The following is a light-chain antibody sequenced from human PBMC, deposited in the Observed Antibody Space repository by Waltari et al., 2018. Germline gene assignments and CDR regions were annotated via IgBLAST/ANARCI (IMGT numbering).Light chain of an antibody. Sequence: SYDLTQPPSVSVSPGQTASITCSGDKLGQKYVFWYRQKTGQSPVLVMYEDNRRPSGIPGRVSGANSVNTATLTISETQGMDDAYYYCQVWDSSTDVVFGGGTKLTVL. V-gene: IGLV3-1*01. CDR3: QVWDSSTDVV. J-gene: IGLJ2*01. CDR2: EDN. CDR1: KLGQKY.